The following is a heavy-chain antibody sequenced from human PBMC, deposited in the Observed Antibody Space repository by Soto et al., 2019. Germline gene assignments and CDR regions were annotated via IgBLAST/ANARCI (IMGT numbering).Heavy chain of an antibody. D-gene: IGHD1-1*01. Sequence: PGESLKISCKGSGYTFIDNWIGWVRQMPGKGLEWMGLIYPGDSDTRYSPSFQGQVTISADKSISTAYLQWSSLRASDTAMYYCARRMSTIRAFDVWGQGTMVTVSS. J-gene: IGHJ3*01. CDR3: ARRMSTIRAFDV. CDR2: IYPGDSDT. CDR1: GYTFIDNW. V-gene: IGHV5-51*01.